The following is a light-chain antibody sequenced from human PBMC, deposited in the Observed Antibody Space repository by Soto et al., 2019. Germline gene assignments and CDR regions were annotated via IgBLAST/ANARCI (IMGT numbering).Light chain of an antibody. CDR1: QSVGSD. J-gene: IGKJ5*01. CDR2: GAS. Sequence: EIVMTLSPATLSVSPGERATLSCRASQSVGSDLAWYQQKPGQAPRLLIYGASTRATGIPARFSGSGSETEFTLTISSLQAEDSAVYYCQVRTNWSIAFGRGTRLEIK. CDR3: QVRTNWSIA. V-gene: IGKV3-15*01.